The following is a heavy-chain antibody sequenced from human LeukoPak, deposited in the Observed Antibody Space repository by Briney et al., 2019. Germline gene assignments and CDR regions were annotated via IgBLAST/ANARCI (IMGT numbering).Heavy chain of an antibody. Sequence: SETLSLTCAVYGGSFSGYYWSWIRQPPGKGLEWIGEINHSGSTNYNPSLKSRVTISVGTSENQFSLKLSSVTAADTAVYYCARLGKKYYYGSGSYSHYYGMDVWGQGTTVTVSS. CDR1: GGSFSGYY. CDR3: ARLGKKYYYGSGSYSHYYGMDV. CDR2: INHSGST. J-gene: IGHJ6*02. D-gene: IGHD3-10*01. V-gene: IGHV4-34*01.